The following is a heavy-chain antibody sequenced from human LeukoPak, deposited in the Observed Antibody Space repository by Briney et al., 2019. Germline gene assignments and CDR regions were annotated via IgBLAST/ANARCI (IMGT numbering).Heavy chain of an antibody. V-gene: IGHV3-23*01. CDR2: ISGSGGST. J-gene: IGHJ6*02. CDR3: ASSYDLWSGSPYYYYGMDV. Sequence: PGGSLRLSCAASGFTFSSYAMSWVRQAPGKGLEWVSAISGSGGSTYYADSVKGRFTISRDNSKNTLYLQMNSLRAEDTAVYYCASSYDLWSGSPYYYYGMDVWGQGTTVTVSS. CDR1: GFTFSSYA. D-gene: IGHD3-3*01.